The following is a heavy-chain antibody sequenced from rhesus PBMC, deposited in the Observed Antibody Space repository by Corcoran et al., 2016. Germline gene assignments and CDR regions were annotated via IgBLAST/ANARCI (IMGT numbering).Heavy chain of an antibody. D-gene: IGHD6-25*01. J-gene: IGHJ4*01. CDR3: ASTVAAAYFDD. CDR2: IYCGGGSN. CDR1: GGSISGYYY. V-gene: IGHV4S14*01. Sequence: QVQLQESGPGLVKPSETLSLTCAVSGGSISGYYYWSWIRQPPGKGLEWIGSIYCGGGSNYLNPALKSRVTRAVDTSKNQFALKLSSVTAADTAVYYCASTVAAAYFDDWGQGVLVTVSS.